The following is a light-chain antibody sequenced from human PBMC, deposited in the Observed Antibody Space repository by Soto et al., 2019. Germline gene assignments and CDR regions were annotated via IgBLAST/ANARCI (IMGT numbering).Light chain of an antibody. CDR1: QHISNY. CDR2: AAS. J-gene: IGKJ5*01. CDR3: LHVASFPIT. Sequence: DIQMTQSPSSVSASVGDRVTITCRASQHISNYLVWYQQKPGKAPKLLIYAASSLQSGVPSRFSGSGSGTDFTLTINSLQPEDFATYFCLHVASFPITFGQGTRLEI. V-gene: IGKV1-12*01.